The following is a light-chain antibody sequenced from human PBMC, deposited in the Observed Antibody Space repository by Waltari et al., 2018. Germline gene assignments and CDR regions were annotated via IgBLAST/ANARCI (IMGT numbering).Light chain of an antibody. CDR3: SSYTSSSTLDVV. CDR2: DVS. Sequence: QPALTQPASVSGSPGQSITLSCTATSSDVGGYNYFTCYQQHQGKAPQLMIYDVSNRPSGVSNRFSGSKSGNTASLTISGLQAEDEADYYCSSYTSSSTLDVVFGGGTKLTVL. J-gene: IGLJ2*01. V-gene: IGLV2-14*03. CDR1: SSDVGGYNY.